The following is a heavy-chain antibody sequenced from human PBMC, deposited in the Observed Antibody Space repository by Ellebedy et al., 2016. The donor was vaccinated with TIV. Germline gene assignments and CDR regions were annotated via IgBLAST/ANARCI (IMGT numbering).Heavy chain of an antibody. CDR2: IYHSGST. CDR1: GGSLSSSSSY. Sequence: SETLSLTCIVSGGSLSSSSSYWGWIRQPPRKGLEWIGSIYHSGSTYYNPSLKSRVTISVDTSKNQFSLKLSSVTAADTAVYYCAGNYAAYFDYWGQGSLVTVSS. CDR3: AGNYAAYFDY. D-gene: IGHD4-11*01. J-gene: IGHJ4*02. V-gene: IGHV4-39*07.